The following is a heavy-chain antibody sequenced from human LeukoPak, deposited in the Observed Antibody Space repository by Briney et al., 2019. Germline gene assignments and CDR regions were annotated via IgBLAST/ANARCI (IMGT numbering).Heavy chain of an antibody. CDR2: ISDDGRRK. J-gene: IGHJ4*02. Sequence: GGSLRLSCLASGFSFNSYTMNWVREAPGKGLEWVGVISDDGRRKDYADSVKGRFTISRDNSKDTLYLQMNSLRAEDTAVYYCAKRPSDYGDYVSYFDYWGQGTLVTVSS. CDR3: AKRPSDYGDYVSYFDY. CDR1: GFSFNSYT. D-gene: IGHD4-17*01. V-gene: IGHV3-30*18.